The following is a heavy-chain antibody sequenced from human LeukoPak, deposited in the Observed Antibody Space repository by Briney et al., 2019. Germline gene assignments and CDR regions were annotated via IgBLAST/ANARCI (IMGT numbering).Heavy chain of an antibody. CDR2: IYYSGST. CDR3: ARHAIVPAAIAWFDP. V-gene: IGHV4-39*01. Sequence: PSETLSLTCTVSGGSISSSSYYWGWIRQPPGKGLEWIGSIYYSGSTYYNPSLKSRVTISVDTSKNQFSLKLSSVTAADTAVYYCARHAIVPAAIAWFDPWGQGTLVTVSS. D-gene: IGHD2-2*01. CDR1: GGSISSSSYY. J-gene: IGHJ5*02.